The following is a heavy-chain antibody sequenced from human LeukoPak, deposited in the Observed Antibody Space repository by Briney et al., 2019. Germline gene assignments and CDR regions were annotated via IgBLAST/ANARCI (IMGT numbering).Heavy chain of an antibody. Sequence: SETLSLTCTVSGGSISSSSYYWGWIRQPPGKGLEWIGSINYSGSTYYNPSLKSRVTISVDTSKNQFSLKLSSVTAADTAVYYCARVPGRRFLEWFHRNWFDPWGQGTLVTVSS. D-gene: IGHD3-3*01. CDR1: GGSISSSSYY. J-gene: IGHJ5*02. CDR2: INYSGST. V-gene: IGHV4-39*07. CDR3: ARVPGRRFLEWFHRNWFDP.